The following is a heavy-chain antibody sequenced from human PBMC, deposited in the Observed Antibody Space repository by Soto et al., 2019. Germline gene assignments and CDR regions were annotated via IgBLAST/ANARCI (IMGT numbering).Heavy chain of an antibody. D-gene: IGHD3-3*01. CDR1: GFTFGDYA. Sequence: GGSLRLSCTASGFTFGDYAMSWFRQAPGKGLEWVGFIRSKAYGGTTEYAASVKGRFTISRDDSKSIAYLQMDSLKTEDTAVYYCTRDGTSTIFGVVTPPRDVWGQGTTVTVSS. CDR2: IRSKAYGGTT. J-gene: IGHJ6*02. V-gene: IGHV3-49*03. CDR3: TRDGTSTIFGVVTPPRDV.